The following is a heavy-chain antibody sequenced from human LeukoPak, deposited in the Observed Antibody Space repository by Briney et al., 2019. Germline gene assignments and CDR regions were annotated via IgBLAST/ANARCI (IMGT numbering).Heavy chain of an antibody. V-gene: IGHV3-53*01. CDR3: ARVLGSSGYAGDWRFDL. Sequence: GGSLRLSCAASGFTVSSNYMSWVRQAPGKGLEWVSVIYSGGSTYYADSVKGRFTISRDNSKNTLYLQMNSLRAEDTAVYYCARVLGSSGYAGDWRFDLWGRGTLVTVSS. CDR2: IYSGGST. D-gene: IGHD3-22*01. CDR1: GFTVSSNY. J-gene: IGHJ2*01.